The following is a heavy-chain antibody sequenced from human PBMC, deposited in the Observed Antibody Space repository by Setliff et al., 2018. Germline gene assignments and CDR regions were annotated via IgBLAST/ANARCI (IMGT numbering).Heavy chain of an antibody. J-gene: IGHJ4*02. CDR2: IYYSGST. CDR1: GGSISSSSYY. V-gene: IGHV4-39*01. CDR3: ARRPGTVVVEEDY. Sequence: PSETLSLTCTVSGGSISSSSYYWGWIRQPPGKGLEWIGSIYYSGSTYYNPSLKSRVTISVDTSKNQFSLKLTSVTAADTAVYYCARRPGTVVVEEDYWGQGILVTVS. D-gene: IGHD2-15*01.